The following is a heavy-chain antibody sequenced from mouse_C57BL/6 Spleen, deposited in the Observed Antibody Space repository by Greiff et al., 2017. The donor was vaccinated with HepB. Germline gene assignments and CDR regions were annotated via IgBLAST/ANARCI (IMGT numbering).Heavy chain of an antibody. CDR3: ARSGDAMDY. V-gene: IGHV1-82*01. CDR1: GYAFSSSW. J-gene: IGHJ4*01. Sequence: VKLMESGPELVKPGASVKISCKASGYAFSSSWMNWVKQRPGKGLEWIGRIYPGDGDTNYNGKFKGKATLTADKSSSTAYMQLSSLTSEDSAVYFCARSGDAMDYWGQGTSVTVSS. CDR2: IYPGDGDT.